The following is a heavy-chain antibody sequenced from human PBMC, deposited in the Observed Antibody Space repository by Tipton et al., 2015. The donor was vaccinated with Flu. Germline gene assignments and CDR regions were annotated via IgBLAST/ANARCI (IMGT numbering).Heavy chain of an antibody. Sequence: TLSLTCAVYGGSFSGYFWSWIRQPPGKGLEWIGEINHSGSTHYNPSLKSRVTISVDTSKNLFSLRLSSVTAADTAVYYCARDWLNWGQGTLVTVSS. V-gene: IGHV4-34*01. J-gene: IGHJ4*02. CDR1: GGSFSGYF. CDR3: ARDWLN. CDR2: INHSGST. D-gene: IGHD3-9*01.